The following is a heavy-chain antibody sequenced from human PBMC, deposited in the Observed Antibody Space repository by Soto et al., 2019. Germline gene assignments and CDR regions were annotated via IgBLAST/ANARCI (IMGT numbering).Heavy chain of an antibody. CDR1: GGSISSGDYY. J-gene: IGHJ4*02. CDR2: IYYSGST. CDR3: ARVDGGYSYGYYFDY. D-gene: IGHD5-18*01. Sequence: PSETLSLTCTVSGGSISSGDYYWSWIRQPPGKGLEWIGYIYYSGSTYYNPSLKSRVIISVDTSKIQFSLKLTSVTAADTAVYYCARVDGGYSYGYYFDYWGQGTLVTSPQ. V-gene: IGHV4-30-4*01.